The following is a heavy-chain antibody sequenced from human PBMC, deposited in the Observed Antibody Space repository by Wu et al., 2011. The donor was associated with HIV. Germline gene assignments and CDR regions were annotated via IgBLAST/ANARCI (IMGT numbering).Heavy chain of an antibody. D-gene: IGHD6-13*01. CDR1: GNTFSSYA. J-gene: IGHJ5*02. CDR3: AQGGPLSTIAISLAGRSWFDP. CDR2: IIPLFGTP. V-gene: IGHV1-69*14. Sequence: QVQLCRSGAEVKKPGSSVKVSCKASGNTFSSYAISWLRQGPGQGLEWVGGIIPLFGTPDYAQKFRGRVTMTLDKSTNTVYMELTSLTLDDTAIYYCAQGGPLSTIAISLAGRSWFDPWGQGTLVTVSS.